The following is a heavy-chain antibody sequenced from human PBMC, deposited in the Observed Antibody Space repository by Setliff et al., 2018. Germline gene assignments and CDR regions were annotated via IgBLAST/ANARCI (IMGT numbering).Heavy chain of an antibody. J-gene: IGHJ3*02. CDR3: VRDDADNYDAFDN. V-gene: IGHV3-7*01. Sequence: LKISCVVSGFSFSRHWMSWVRQAPGKGLEWVADIKQDGSTKYYLDSVKGRFTISRDNAKRSLYLQMNGLRADDTGVYYCVRDDADNYDAFDNWGQGALVTVSS. CDR1: GFSFSRHW. D-gene: IGHD3-22*01. CDR2: IKQDGSTK.